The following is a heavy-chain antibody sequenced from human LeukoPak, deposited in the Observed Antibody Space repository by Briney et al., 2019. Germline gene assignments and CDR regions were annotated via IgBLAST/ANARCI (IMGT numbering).Heavy chain of an antibody. Sequence: WVRQAPGQGLEWLGRTYYRSKWYNDYAVSVKSRITINPDTSKNQFSLQLNSVTPEDTAVYYCARDLSSGWYNYYFDYWGQGTLVTVSS. CDR2: TYYRSKWYN. J-gene: IGHJ4*02. V-gene: IGHV6-1*01. D-gene: IGHD6-19*01. CDR3: ARDLSSGWYNYYFDY.